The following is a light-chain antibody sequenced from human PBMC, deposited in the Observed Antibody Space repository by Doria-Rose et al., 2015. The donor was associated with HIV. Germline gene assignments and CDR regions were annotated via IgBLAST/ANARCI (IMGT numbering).Light chain of an antibody. CDR1: QSFSSTY. CDR2: DGS. CDR3: HQYGTSWT. Sequence: TQSPGTLSLSPGERATLSCGASQSFSSTYLDWYQQKPGQAPRLLIYDGSTRATGIPDRFNASGSGTDFTLTINRLEPEDFALYYCHQYGTSWTFGQGTKVEI. V-gene: IGKV3-20*01. J-gene: IGKJ1*01.